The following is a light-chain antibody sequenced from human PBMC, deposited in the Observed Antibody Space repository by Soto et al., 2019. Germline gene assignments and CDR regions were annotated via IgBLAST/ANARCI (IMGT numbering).Light chain of an antibody. Sequence: DIRMTQSPSTLSASVGDRVTITCRASQNIDSWLAWDQQKPGKAPKIMIYGATSLESGVPSMFSASGSGSEFTLTISGLQPDDFATYYCQPYSSYGTFGQGTRVEI. CDR3: QPYSSYGT. CDR1: QNIDSW. CDR2: GAT. V-gene: IGKV1-5*01. J-gene: IGKJ1*01.